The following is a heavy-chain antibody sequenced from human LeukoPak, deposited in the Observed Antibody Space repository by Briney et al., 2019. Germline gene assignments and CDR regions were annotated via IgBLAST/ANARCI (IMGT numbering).Heavy chain of an antibody. D-gene: IGHD1-26*01. J-gene: IGHJ4*02. V-gene: IGHV3-7*01. CDR1: GFTLSDYW. Sequence: GGSLRLSCAASGFTLSDYWMNWVRQAPRKGLEWVANIKQDGSKKKYVDSVKGRFTISRDNAKNSVYLQMNSLGVEDTAVYYCVRGGRGERPNYWGQGTLVTVSS. CDR3: VRGGRGERPNY. CDR2: IKQDGSKK.